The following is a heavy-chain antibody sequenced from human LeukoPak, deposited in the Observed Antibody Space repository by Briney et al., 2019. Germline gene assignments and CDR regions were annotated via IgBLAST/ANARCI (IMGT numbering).Heavy chain of an antibody. Sequence: GRSLGLSCAASGFTFSSYSMNWVRQAPGKGLEWVSYISTSSSTIYYADSVKGRFSISRDNAKNSLYLQMNSLRAEDTAVYYCAKDPTSSGYSFVVYWGQGTLVTVSS. CDR1: GFTFSSYS. J-gene: IGHJ4*02. D-gene: IGHD3-22*01. CDR2: ISTSSSTI. CDR3: AKDPTSSGYSFVVY. V-gene: IGHV3-48*04.